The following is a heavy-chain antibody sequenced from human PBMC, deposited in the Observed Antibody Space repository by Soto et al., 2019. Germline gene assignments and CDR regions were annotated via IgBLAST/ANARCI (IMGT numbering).Heavy chain of an antibody. CDR2: IIPIFGTA. V-gene: IGHV1-69*13. J-gene: IGHJ5*02. Sequence: SVKVSCKASGGTFSSYAISWVRQAPGQGLEWMGGIIPIFGTANYAQKFQGRVTITADESTSTAYMELTSVTAADTAVYYCAKKGYCSNTSCFVGNNWFDPWGQGTLVTVSS. CDR3: AKKGYCSNTSCFVGNNWFDP. CDR1: GGTFSSYA. D-gene: IGHD2-2*01.